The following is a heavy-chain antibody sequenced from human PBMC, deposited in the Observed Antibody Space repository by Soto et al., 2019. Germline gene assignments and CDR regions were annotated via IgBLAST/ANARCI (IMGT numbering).Heavy chain of an antibody. D-gene: IGHD5-18*01. Sequence: ASVKVSCKASGCTFTSYDINWVRQATGQGLEWMGWMNPNSGNTGYAQKFQGRVTMTRNTSISTAYMELSSLRSEDTAVYYCARVDSYGYNYYYGMDVWGKGTTVTVSS. CDR1: GCTFTSYD. V-gene: IGHV1-8*01. J-gene: IGHJ6*04. CDR3: ARVDSYGYNYYYGMDV. CDR2: MNPNSGNT.